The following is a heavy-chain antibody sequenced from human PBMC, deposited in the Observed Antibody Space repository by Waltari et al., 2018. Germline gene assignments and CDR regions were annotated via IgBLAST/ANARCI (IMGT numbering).Heavy chain of an antibody. J-gene: IGHJ3*02. D-gene: IGHD6-6*01. CDR1: GGSISSYY. Sequence: QVQLQESGPGLVKPSETLSLTCTVSGGSISSYYWSWIRQPPGKGLEWIVYIYYSGSTNYNPSLKSRVTISVDTSKNQFSLKLSSVTAADTAVYYCAREGIGRAAQNAFDIWGQGTMVTVSS. CDR2: IYYSGST. V-gene: IGHV4-59*01. CDR3: AREGIGRAAQNAFDI.